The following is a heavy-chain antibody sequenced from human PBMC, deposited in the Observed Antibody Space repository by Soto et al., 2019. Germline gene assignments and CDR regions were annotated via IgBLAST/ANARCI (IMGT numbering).Heavy chain of an antibody. V-gene: IGHV3-21*01. Sequence: EVQLVESGGGLVKPGGSLRLSCVASGFTFSSYSMNWVRQAPGKGLEWVSSISSSSSYIYYADSVKGRFTISRDNAKNSLYLQMNSLRAEDTAVYYCAGETTLTPGIDYWGQGTLVTVSS. CDR3: AGETTLTPGIDY. CDR2: ISSSSSYI. J-gene: IGHJ4*02. D-gene: IGHD4-4*01. CDR1: GFTFSSYS.